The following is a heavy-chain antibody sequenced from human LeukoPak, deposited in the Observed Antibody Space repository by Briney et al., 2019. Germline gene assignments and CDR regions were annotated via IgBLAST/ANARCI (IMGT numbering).Heavy chain of an antibody. CDR1: GYTFDDYA. CDR3: AKDTSRRDGYNFDY. D-gene: IGHD5-24*01. V-gene: IGHV3-43*02. CDR2: ISGDGGST. J-gene: IGHJ4*02. Sequence: PGGSLRLSCAASGYTFDDYAMHWVRQARGKGKEWVSLISGDGGSTYYADSVKVRFTISRDNSKNSLYLQMNSLRTEDTALYYCAKDTSRRDGYNFDYWGQGTLVTVSS.